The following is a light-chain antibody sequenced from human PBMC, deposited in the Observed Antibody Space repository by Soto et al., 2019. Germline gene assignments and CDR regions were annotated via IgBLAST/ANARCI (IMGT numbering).Light chain of an antibody. CDR3: QQYADWPKT. CDR2: AAS. CDR1: QSVSSSY. V-gene: IGKV3-15*01. Sequence: EIVLTQSPGTLSLSPGERATLSCRASQSVSSSYLACYQQKPGQAPSLLIYAASTRAAGVPARFSGSGSGTEFTLTISSLQSEDFAVYFCQQYADWPKTFGQGTKVDIK. J-gene: IGKJ1*01.